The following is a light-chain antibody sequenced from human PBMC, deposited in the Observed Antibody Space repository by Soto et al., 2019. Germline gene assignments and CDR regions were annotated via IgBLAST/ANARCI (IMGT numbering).Light chain of an antibody. CDR2: AAS. Sequence: DIQMTQSPSSLSASVGDRVTITCRASQSISSYLNWYQQKPGKAPKLLIYAASSLQSGVPSRFSGSGSGTDFTLTISSLQPEDFATYYCQQSYSNPLFTVGPGTKVDSK. J-gene: IGKJ3*01. V-gene: IGKV1-39*01. CDR3: QQSYSNPLFT. CDR1: QSISSY.